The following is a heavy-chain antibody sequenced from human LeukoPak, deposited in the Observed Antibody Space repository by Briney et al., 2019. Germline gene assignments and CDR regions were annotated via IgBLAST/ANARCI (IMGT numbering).Heavy chain of an antibody. CDR1: GCTFTNYG. J-gene: IGHJ4*02. CDR3: ARDAVSTTTAGGIDY. Sequence: GASVKVSCKASGCTFTNYGISWVRQAPGQGLEWMGWISAYSGYTHYAQKIQGRVIVTTEASTSTAYMELRSLTSYDTAVYYCARDAVSTTTAGGIDYWGQGTLVTVSS. V-gene: IGHV1-18*01. D-gene: IGHD5/OR15-5a*01. CDR2: ISAYSGYT.